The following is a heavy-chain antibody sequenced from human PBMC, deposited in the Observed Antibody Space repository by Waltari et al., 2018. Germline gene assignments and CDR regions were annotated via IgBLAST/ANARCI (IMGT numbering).Heavy chain of an antibody. Sequence: EVQLVESGGGLVQPGRSLRLSCSASGFPFDDYAMPWVLPSPGKGLEWVSGISWNSGSIGYADSVKGRFTISRDNAKNSLYLQMNSLRAEDTALYYCAKEPAALILQQLFDYWGQGTLVTVSS. V-gene: IGHV3-9*01. CDR3: AKEPAALILQQLFDY. CDR2: ISWNSGSI. CDR1: GFPFDDYA. J-gene: IGHJ4*02. D-gene: IGHD2-2*01.